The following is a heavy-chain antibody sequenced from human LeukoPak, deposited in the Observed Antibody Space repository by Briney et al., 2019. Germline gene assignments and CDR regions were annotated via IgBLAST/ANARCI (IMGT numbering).Heavy chain of an antibody. V-gene: IGHV3-30*04. CDR2: ISYDGSNK. Sequence: GGSLRLSCAASGFTFGSYAMHWVRQAPGKGLEWVAVISYDGSNKYYADSVKGRFTISRDNSKNTLYLQMNSLRAEDTAVYYCARGLGYCSSTSCYSSGWFDPWGQGTLVTVSS. D-gene: IGHD2-2*01. CDR3: ARGLGYCSSTSCYSSGWFDP. CDR1: GFTFGSYA. J-gene: IGHJ5*02.